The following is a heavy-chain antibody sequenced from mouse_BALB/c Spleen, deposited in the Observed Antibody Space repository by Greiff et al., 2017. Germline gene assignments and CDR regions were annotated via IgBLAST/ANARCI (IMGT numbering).Heavy chain of an antibody. CDR1: GYSFTDYN. CDR3: ARTDYVGAMDY. CDR2: IDTYNGGT. J-gene: IGHJ4*01. Sequence: EVKLVESGPELVKPGASVKVSCKASGYSFTDYNMYWVKQSHGKSLEWIGYIDTYNGGTSYNQKFKGEATMTVDKSSSTAFMHLNSLTSEDSAVYYGARTDYVGAMDYWGQGTSVTVSS. D-gene: IGHD2-4*01. V-gene: IGHV1S135*01.